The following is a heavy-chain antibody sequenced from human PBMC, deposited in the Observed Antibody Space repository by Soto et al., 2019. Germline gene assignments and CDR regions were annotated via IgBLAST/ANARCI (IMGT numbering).Heavy chain of an antibody. CDR2: IYYSGST. J-gene: IGHJ6*03. D-gene: IGHD6-25*01. V-gene: IGHV4-31*03. Sequence: SETLSLTCTVSGGSISSGGYYWSWIRQHPGKGLEWIGYIYYSGSTYYNPSLKSRVTISVDTSKNQFSLKLSSVTAADTAVYYCARLMGDSSGWYHYYYYMDVWGKGTTVTVS. CDR3: ARLMGDSSGWYHYYYYMDV. CDR1: GGSISSGGYY.